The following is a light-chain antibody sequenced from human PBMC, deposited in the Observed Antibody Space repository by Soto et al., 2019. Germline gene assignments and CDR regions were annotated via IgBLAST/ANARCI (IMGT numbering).Light chain of an antibody. CDR1: QSVLHSSDNKNY. Sequence: DIVMTQSPDSLAVSLGERATINCKSSQSVLHSSDNKNYLAWYQQKPGQPPNLLISWASTRESGVPDRFSGSGSGTDFNITINSLQAEDVAVYYCQQFYFFPITFDQGTRLEIK. V-gene: IGKV4-1*01. J-gene: IGKJ5*01. CDR2: WAS. CDR3: QQFYFFPIT.